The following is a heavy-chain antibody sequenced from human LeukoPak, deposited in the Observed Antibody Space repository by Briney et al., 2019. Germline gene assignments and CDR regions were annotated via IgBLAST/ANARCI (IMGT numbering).Heavy chain of an antibody. CDR2: IYHSGST. CDR3: AREIEEAMGYYDSSGYYYYFDY. CDR1: GYSISSGYY. Sequence: SETLSLTCTVSGYSISSGYYWGWIRQPPGKGLEWIGSIYHSGSTSYNPSLKRLVTISVDTSKNQFSLKLSSVTAADTAVYYCAREIEEAMGYYDSSGYYYYFDYWGQGTLVTVSS. D-gene: IGHD3-22*01. V-gene: IGHV4-38-2*02. J-gene: IGHJ4*02.